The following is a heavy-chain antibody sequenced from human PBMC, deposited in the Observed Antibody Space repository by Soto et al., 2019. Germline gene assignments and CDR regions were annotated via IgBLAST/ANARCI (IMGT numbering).Heavy chain of an antibody. CDR2: INHSGRV. D-gene: IGHD3-22*01. J-gene: IGHJ5*01. CDR3: STRAYDTNGYYGFDP. Sequence: QVQLQQWGAGLLKPSETLSLTCAVYGGAFSAHSWTWIRQSPGKGLEWIGDINHSGRVNYSPSLKSRVTISLDTSKHQFSLALSAVTAADTAMYYCSTRAYDTNGYYGFDPWGQGTLVTVSS. CDR1: GGAFSAHS. V-gene: IGHV4-34*01.